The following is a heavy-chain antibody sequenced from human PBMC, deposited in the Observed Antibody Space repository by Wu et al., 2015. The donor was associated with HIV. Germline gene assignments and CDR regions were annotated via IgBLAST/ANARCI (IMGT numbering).Heavy chain of an antibody. CDR3: AREGLGEWQFYFDN. D-gene: IGHD3-16*01. CDR2: INPNSGGT. J-gene: IGHJ4*02. Sequence: QVQLEQSGAVVKKPGASVKVPCKVSGYSLTKVSIQWVRQARGKGLEWMGWINPNSGGTNYAQKFQGRVTMTRDTSISTAYMELSRLRSDDTAVYYCAREGLGEWQFYFDNWGQGTLVTVSS. V-gene: IGHV1-2*02. CDR1: GYSLTKVS.